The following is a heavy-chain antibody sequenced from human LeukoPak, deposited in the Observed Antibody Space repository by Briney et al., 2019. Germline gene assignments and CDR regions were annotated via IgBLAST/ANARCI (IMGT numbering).Heavy chain of an antibody. CDR1: GFTSSTYD. Sequence: GESMTLACALYGFTSSTYDMTCDRQAQGGGMESDSSISASGGRTFTADSVKGRFPISSTDSKNTLNLQMNSLRAEDTAVNSCAKGVGTTPSHFHHCGQGTLVTVSS. CDR3: AKGVGTTPSHFHH. V-gene: IGHV3-23*01. CDR2: ISASGGRT. D-gene: IGHD1-26*01. J-gene: IGHJ1*01.